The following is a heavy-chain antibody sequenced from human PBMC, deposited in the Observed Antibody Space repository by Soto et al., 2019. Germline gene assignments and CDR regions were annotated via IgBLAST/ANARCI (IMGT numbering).Heavy chain of an antibody. CDR2: IYYSGST. J-gene: IGHJ5*02. CDR1: GGSVSSGSYY. V-gene: IGHV4-61*01. Sequence: SETLSLTCTVSGGSVSSGSYYWSWIRQPPGKGLEWIGYIYYSGSTNYNPSLKSRVTISVDKSKNQFSLKLSSVTAADTAVYYCARDWEAAAGNSNWFDPWGQGTLVTVSS. D-gene: IGHD6-13*01. CDR3: ARDWEAAAGNSNWFDP.